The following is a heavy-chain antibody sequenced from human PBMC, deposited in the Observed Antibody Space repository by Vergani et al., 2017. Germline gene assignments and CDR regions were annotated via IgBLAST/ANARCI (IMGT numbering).Heavy chain of an antibody. CDR1: SHTFQTYG. J-gene: IGHJ4*02. D-gene: IGHD2-2*01. CDR3: ARVEGVVVPAAPDY. V-gene: IGHV1-18*01. CDR2: IRPYTGHT. Sequence: QVQLVQSGAELKKPGASVSVSCKGSSHTFQTYGISWVRQAPGKGLEWMAWIRPYTGHTIYAQKFQDRVTMTTDTSTSTAYMELRSLRSDDTAVYYCARVEGVVVPAAPDYWGQGTLVTVSS.